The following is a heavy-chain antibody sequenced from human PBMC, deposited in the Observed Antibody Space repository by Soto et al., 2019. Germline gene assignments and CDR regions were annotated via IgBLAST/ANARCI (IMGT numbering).Heavy chain of an antibody. D-gene: IGHD6-19*01. CDR2: INPSGDST. Sequence: ASVKVSCKASGYTFTGYYIHWVRQAPGQGLEWMGIINPSGDSTTYAQKFQGRVTMTRDTSTSTVYMELSSLTSEDTAVYYCARAVTEYTPADYWGQGTQVTVSS. J-gene: IGHJ4*02. CDR1: GYTFTGYY. CDR3: ARAVTEYTPADY. V-gene: IGHV1-46*01.